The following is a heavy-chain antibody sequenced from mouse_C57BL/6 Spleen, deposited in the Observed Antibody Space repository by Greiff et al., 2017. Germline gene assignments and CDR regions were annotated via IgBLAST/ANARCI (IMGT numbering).Heavy chain of an antibody. D-gene: IGHD4-1*02. CDR2: IDPSDSET. Sequence: QVQLQQPGAELVRPGSSVKLSCKASGYTFTSYWMHWVKQRPIQGLEWIGNIDPSDSETHYNQKFKDKATLTVDKSSSTAYMQLSSLTSEDSAVYYCARAPTGTNYAMEDWGKGTSVTVSS. CDR3: ARAPTGTNYAMED. CDR1: GYTFTSYW. V-gene: IGHV1-52*01. J-gene: IGHJ4*01.